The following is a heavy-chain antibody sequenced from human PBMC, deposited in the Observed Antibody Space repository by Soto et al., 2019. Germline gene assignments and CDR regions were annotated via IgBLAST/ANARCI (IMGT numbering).Heavy chain of an antibody. CDR1: GGTFSSYA. Sequence: QVPLVQSGAEVKKPGSSVTVSCKASGGTFSSYAIHWVQQVPGQGLEWMGGIIPMYGPAKYAQRFQGRVTITADESTTTVYMELTSLTSQDTAVYYCARVTSMVRGVIDNWFDPWGHGTLVTVSS. CDR2: IIPMYGPA. CDR3: ARVTSMVRGVIDNWFDP. D-gene: IGHD3-10*01. J-gene: IGHJ5*02. V-gene: IGHV1-69*01.